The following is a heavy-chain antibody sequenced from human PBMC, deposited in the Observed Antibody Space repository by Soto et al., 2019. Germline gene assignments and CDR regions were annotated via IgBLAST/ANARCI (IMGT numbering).Heavy chain of an antibody. D-gene: IGHD3-22*01. V-gene: IGHV4-59*01. CDR3: ARAVYDSSGYVHVDY. Sequence: SETLSLTCTVSGGSISSYYWSWIRQPPGKGLEWIGYIYYSGSTNYNPSLKSRVTISVDTSKNQFSLKLSSVTAADTAVYYCARAVYDSSGYVHVDYWGQGTLVTLSS. CDR1: GGSISSYY. CDR2: IYYSGST. J-gene: IGHJ4*02.